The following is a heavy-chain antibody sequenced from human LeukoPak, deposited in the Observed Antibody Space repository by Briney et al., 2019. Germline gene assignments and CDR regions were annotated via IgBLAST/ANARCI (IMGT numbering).Heavy chain of an antibody. Sequence: GGSLRLSCTASRFTFGDYAMSWFRQAPGKGLEWVAFIRSKTYGGTTEYAASVKGRFTISRDDSKSIAYLQMNSLRAEDTAVYYCAKEGGSGWLQFVDYWGQGTLVTVSS. D-gene: IGHD5-24*01. CDR3: AKEGGSGWLQFVDY. J-gene: IGHJ4*02. CDR1: RFTFGDYA. CDR2: IRSKTYGGTT. V-gene: IGHV3-49*03.